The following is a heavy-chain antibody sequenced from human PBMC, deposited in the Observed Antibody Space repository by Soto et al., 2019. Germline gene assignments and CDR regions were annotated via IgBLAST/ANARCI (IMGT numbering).Heavy chain of an antibody. CDR3: AHRGSYDSSGRRPFDI. CDR1: GFSLSTSGVG. D-gene: IGHD3-22*01. V-gene: IGHV2-5*01. Sequence: FGPTLVNPTQTLTLTCTFSGFSLSTSGVGVGWIRQPPGKALEWLALIYWNDDKRYSPSLKSRLTITKDTSKNQVVLTMTNMDPVDTATYYCAHRGSYDSSGRRPFDIWAQGTMVTVSS. CDR2: IYWNDDK. J-gene: IGHJ3*02.